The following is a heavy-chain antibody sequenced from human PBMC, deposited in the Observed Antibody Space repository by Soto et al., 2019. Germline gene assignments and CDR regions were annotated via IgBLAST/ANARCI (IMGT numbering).Heavy chain of an antibody. J-gene: IGHJ4*02. CDR2: IYYSGST. V-gene: IGHV4-31*03. D-gene: IGHD4-17*01. CDR3: ARKATVTTCFDY. Sequence: QVQLQESGPGLVKPSQTLSLTCTVSGGSISSGGYYWSWIRQHPGKGLEWIGYIYYSGSTYYNPFLKSRVNLSVDTSKNQFSLKLRSVTAADKAVYYCARKATVTTCFDYWGQGTLVTVSS. CDR1: GGSISSGGYY.